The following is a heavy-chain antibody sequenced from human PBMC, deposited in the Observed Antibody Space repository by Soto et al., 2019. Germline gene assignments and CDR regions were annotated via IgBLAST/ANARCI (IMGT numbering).Heavy chain of an antibody. CDR1: GFTFSSYS. CDR2: ISSSSSTI. V-gene: IGHV3-48*02. D-gene: IGHD5-12*01. CDR3: ARSEDPVEMATIFCVY. J-gene: IGHJ1*01. Sequence: EVQLVESGGGLVQPGGSLRLSCAASGFTFSSYSMNWVRQAPGKGLEWVSYISSSSSTIYYADSVKGRFTISRDNAKNSLYLQMNSLSDEDTAVYYCARSEDPVEMATIFCVYWGQGTLVTVSS.